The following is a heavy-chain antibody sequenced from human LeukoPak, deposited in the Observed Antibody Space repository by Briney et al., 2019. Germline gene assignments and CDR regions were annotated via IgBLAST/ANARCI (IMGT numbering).Heavy chain of an antibody. CDR2: ISSSGSTI. D-gene: IGHD3-3*01. Sequence: PGGSLRLSCAASGFTFSDYYMSWIRQAPGKGLEWVSYISSSGSTIYYADSVKGRFTISRDNAKNSLYLQMNSLRAEDTAVYHCASSGYDFWSGPSYNWFDPWGQGTLVTVSS. CDR3: ASSGYDFWSGPSYNWFDP. J-gene: IGHJ5*02. CDR1: GFTFSDYY. V-gene: IGHV3-11*04.